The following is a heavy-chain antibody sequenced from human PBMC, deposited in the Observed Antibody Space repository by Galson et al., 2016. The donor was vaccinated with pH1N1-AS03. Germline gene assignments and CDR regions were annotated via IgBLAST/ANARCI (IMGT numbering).Heavy chain of an antibody. Sequence: SLRLSCAASGFSLGNYWMTWVRQAPGKGLEWLANIKRDGEKKHYVDSVKGRFTSSTDNAKNSLYLEMNSLRAEDTAVHYCAKDSSGFWDDPFDLWGQGTMVTVSS. V-gene: IGHV3-7*04. J-gene: IGHJ3*01. CDR3: AKDSSGFWDDPFDL. D-gene: IGHD3-22*01. CDR1: GFSLGNYW. CDR2: IKRDGEKK.